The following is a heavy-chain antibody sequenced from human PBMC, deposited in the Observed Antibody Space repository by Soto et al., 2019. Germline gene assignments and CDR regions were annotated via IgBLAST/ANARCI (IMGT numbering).Heavy chain of an antibody. D-gene: IGHD3-9*01. Sequence: QVQLQESGPGLVKPSQTLSLTCTVSGGSISSGGYYWSWIRQHPGKGLEWIGYIYYSGSTYYNPSLMSRVTMPVDTSKNHSSLKLSSVTAADTAVYYCARDSSYDILTGRSGSVWGQGTLVTVSS. CDR2: IYYSGST. CDR3: ARDSSYDILTGRSGSV. V-gene: IGHV4-31*03. CDR1: GGSISSGGYY. J-gene: IGHJ4*02.